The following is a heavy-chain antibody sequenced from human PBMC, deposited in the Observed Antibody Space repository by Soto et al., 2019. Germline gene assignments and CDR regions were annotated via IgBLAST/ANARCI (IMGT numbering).Heavy chain of an antibody. CDR3: ARGSSSSDLYGMDV. CDR2: IWYDGSNK. V-gene: IGHV3-33*01. J-gene: IGHJ6*02. CDR1: GFTFSSYG. Sequence: QVQLVESGGGVVQPGRSLRLSCAASGFTFSSYGMHWVRQAPGKGLEWVAVIWYDGSNKYYADSVKGQFTISRDNSKNTLYLQMNSLRAEDTAVYYCARGSSSSDLYGMDVWGQGTTVTVSS.